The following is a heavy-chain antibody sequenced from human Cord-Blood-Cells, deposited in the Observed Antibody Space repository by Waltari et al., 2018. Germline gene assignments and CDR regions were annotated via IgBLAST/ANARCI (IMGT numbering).Heavy chain of an antibody. CDR2: IIPIFGTA. J-gene: IGHJ6*02. V-gene: IGHV1-69*01. CDR3: ARVSGVYGDYVYYYGMDV. Sequence: QVQLVQSGAEVKKPGSSVKVSCKASGGTFSSYAISWVRQAPGQGLGWMGGIIPIFGTANYAQKFQGRVTSTADESTSTAYMELSSLRSEDTAVYYCARVSGVYGDYVYYYGMDVWGQGTTVTVSS. CDR1: GGTFSSYA. D-gene: IGHD4-17*01.